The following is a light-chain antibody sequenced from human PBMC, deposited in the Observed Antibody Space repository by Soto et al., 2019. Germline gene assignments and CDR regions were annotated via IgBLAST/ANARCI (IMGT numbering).Light chain of an antibody. CDR3: SSYTSSSIYV. V-gene: IGLV2-23*01. Sequence: QPALTQPSSVCGSPGQSITVSCAGTISDVGGYNLVSWYQQHPGKAPKLIIYEGTERPSGISPRFSGSKSGNTASLTISGLQAEDEADYYCSSYTSSSIYVFGSGTKVTVL. J-gene: IGLJ1*01. CDR1: ISDVGGYNL. CDR2: EGT.